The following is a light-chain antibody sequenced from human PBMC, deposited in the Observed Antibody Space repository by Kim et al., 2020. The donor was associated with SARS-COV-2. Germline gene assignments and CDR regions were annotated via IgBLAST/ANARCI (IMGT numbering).Light chain of an antibody. CDR3: QQRTNWLN. CDR1: RSISTY. V-gene: IGKV3-11*01. J-gene: IGKJ4*01. CDR2: DTS. Sequence: SLSPGDRATLFCRASRSISTYLAWYQQKPGQAPRLLIYDTSSRAPGIPARFSGSGSGTDFTLTISSLEPEDFAVYYCQQRTNWLNFGGGTKVEIK.